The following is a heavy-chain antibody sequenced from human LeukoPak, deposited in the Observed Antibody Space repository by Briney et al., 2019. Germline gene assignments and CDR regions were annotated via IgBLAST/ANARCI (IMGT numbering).Heavy chain of an antibody. Sequence: GGSLRLSCAASGFTFSSYSMNWVRQAPGKGLEWVSSISSSSSYIYYADSVKGRFTISRDNAKNSLYLQMNSLRAEDTAVYYCARGQMFTSGGFDDWGQGTLVTVSS. D-gene: IGHD6-19*01. J-gene: IGHJ4*02. CDR1: GFTFSSYS. V-gene: IGHV3-21*01. CDR2: ISSSSSYI. CDR3: ARGQMFTSGGFDD.